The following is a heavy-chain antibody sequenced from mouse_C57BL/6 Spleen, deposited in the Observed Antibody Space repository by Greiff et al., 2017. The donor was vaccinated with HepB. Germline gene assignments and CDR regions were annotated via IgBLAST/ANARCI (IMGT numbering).Heavy chain of an antibody. CDR1: GYTFTSYW. V-gene: IGHV1-50*01. D-gene: IGHD2-2*01. Sequence: QVHVKQPGAELVKPGASVKLSCKASGYTFTSYWMQWVKQRPGQGLEWIGEIDPSDSYTNYNQKFKGKATLTVDTSSSTAYMQLSSLTSEDSAVYYCARGGYGYEYAMDYWGQGTSVTVSS. J-gene: IGHJ4*01. CDR2: IDPSDSYT. CDR3: ARGGYGYEYAMDY.